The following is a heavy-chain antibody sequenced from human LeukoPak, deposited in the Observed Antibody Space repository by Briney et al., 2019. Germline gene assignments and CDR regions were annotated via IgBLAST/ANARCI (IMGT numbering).Heavy chain of an antibody. CDR2: INTNTGNP. V-gene: IGHV7-4-1*02. D-gene: IGHD2-2*01. CDR3: ARQGPGYCSSTSCYGVDC. J-gene: IGHJ4*02. CDR1: GYTFTSYA. Sequence: ASVKVSCKASGYTFTSYAMNWVRQAPGQGLEWMGWINTNTGNPTYAQGFTGRFVFSLDTSVSTAYLHISSLKAEDTAVYYCARQGPGYCSSTSCYGVDCWGQGTLVTVSP.